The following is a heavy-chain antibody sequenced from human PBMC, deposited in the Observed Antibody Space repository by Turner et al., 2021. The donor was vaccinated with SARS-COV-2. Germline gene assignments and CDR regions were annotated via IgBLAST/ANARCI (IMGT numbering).Heavy chain of an antibody. V-gene: IGHV1-2*07. D-gene: IGHD6-6*01. CDR2: INPNSGGT. CDR3: ARVSSLSYYFDY. J-gene: IGHJ4*02. Sequence: QVQVVHSGAEVKNAGGSVQLSCKASGYTFTGYYMYWVRQAPGQGLEWMGWINPNSGGTNCVHKFQGRVTMTRNTSISTAYMELSRLRSDDTAVYYCARVSSLSYYFDYWGQGTLVTVSS. CDR1: GYTFTGYY.